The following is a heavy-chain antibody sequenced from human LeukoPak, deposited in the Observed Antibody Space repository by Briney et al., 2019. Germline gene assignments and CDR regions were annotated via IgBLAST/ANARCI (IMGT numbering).Heavy chain of an antibody. CDR2: IYSGGDT. CDR1: GFTVSSNY. CDR3: TRGPGSTWYSDY. D-gene: IGHD6-13*01. Sequence: GGSLRLSCAASGFTVSSNYINWVRQALGKGLEWVSIIYSGGDTYCADYVKGRFTISRDNSKNTLYLQMNNLRPEDTAVYYCTRGPGSTWYSDYWGQGTLVTVS. V-gene: IGHV3-66*02. J-gene: IGHJ4*02.